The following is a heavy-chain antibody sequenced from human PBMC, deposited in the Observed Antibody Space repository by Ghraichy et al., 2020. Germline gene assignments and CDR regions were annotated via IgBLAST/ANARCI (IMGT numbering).Heavy chain of an antibody. CDR1: GFTFSDYY. CDR2: ISSSSSYT. D-gene: IGHD3-22*01. V-gene: IGHV3-11*06. J-gene: IGHJ3*02. CDR3: ARVLREGSGYYRNDAFDI. Sequence: GGSLRLSCAASGFTFSDYYMSWIRQAPGKGLEWVSYISSSSSYTNYADSVKGRFTISRDNAKNSLYLQMNSLRAEDTAVYYCARVLREGSGYYRNDAFDIWGQGTMVTVSS.